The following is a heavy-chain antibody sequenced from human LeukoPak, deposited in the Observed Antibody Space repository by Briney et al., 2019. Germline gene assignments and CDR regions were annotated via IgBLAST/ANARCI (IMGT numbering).Heavy chain of an antibody. Sequence: GGSLRLSCTASGFTFSGYWMNWVRQAPGKGLEWVANINQEGSEEYYVDSVKGRFTISRDNAKNSLFLQMDSLSTEDTAVYYCARITTRYFDYWGQGTLVTVSS. D-gene: IGHD1-1*01. J-gene: IGHJ4*02. CDR2: INQEGSEE. CDR3: ARITTRYFDY. CDR1: GFTFSGYW. V-gene: IGHV3-7*05.